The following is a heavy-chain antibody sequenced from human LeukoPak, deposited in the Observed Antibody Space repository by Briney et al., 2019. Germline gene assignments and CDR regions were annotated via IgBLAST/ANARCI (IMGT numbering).Heavy chain of an antibody. D-gene: IGHD6-19*01. CDR2: IYYSGST. CDR3: ARDSHAVAGSNSFDP. V-gene: IGHV4-31*03. CDR1: GGSLSSGGYY. Sequence: PSETLSLTCTVSGGSLSSGGYYWRWTRQHPGKGLEWLGYIYYSGSTYYHPPLKSRITTSENTSNTQFSLKLSSITAATTAAYCCARDSHAVAGSNSFDPWGQGTLVTVSS. J-gene: IGHJ5*02.